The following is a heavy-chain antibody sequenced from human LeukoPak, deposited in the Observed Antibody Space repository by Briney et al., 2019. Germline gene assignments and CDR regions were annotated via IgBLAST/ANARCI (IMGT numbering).Heavy chain of an antibody. Sequence: SVKVSCKASGGTFSSYAISWVRQAPGQGLEWMGGIIPIFGTANYAQKFQGRVTITTDESTSTAYMELSSLRSEDTAVYYCARGTTWYYYYYYMDVWGKGTTVTVSS. CDR1: GGTFSSYA. V-gene: IGHV1-69*05. J-gene: IGHJ6*03. CDR2: IIPIFGTA. D-gene: IGHD1-14*01. CDR3: ARGTTWYYYYYYMDV.